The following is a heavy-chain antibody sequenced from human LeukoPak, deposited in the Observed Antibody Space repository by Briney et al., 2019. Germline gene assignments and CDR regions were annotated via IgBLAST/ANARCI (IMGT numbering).Heavy chain of an antibody. J-gene: IGHJ4*02. CDR1: GGSISSSIYY. CDR2: IYYSGST. V-gene: IGHV4-39*07. CDR3: ARLVAGYGALDY. D-gene: IGHD4-17*01. Sequence: SETLSLTCTVSGGSISSSIYYWGWIRQPPGKGLEWIGNIYYSGSTYYNPSLKSRVTISLDTSKIQFSLKLNSVTAADTAVYYCARLVAGYGALDYWGQGTLVTVSS.